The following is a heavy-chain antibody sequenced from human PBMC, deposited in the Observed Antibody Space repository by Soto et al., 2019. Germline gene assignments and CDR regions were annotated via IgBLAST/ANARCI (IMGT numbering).Heavy chain of an antibody. CDR3: ARDAPRADYYDSSGYYYDGGFDY. V-gene: IGHV3-30-3*01. CDR2: ISYDGSNK. Sequence: GGSLRLSCAASGFTFSSYAMHWVRQAPGKGLEWVAVISYDGSNKYYADSVKGRFTISRDNSKNTLYLQMNSLRAEDTAVYCCARDAPRADYYDSSGYYYDGGFDYWGQGTLVTVSS. CDR1: GFTFSSYA. J-gene: IGHJ4*02. D-gene: IGHD3-22*01.